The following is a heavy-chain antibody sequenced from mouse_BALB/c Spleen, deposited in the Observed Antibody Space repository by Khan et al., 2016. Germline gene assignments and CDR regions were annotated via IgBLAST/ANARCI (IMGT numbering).Heavy chain of an antibody. CDR1: GYTFTDYS. J-gene: IGHJ3*01. V-gene: IGHV9-2-1*01. CDR2: INTETGEP. D-gene: IGHD1-1*01. CDR3: ARGYYGSSRAY. Sequence: QIQLVQSGPELKKPGETVKISCKASGYTFTDYSMHWVKQAPGKGLKWMGWINTETGEPTYADDFKGRFAFSLETSASTAYLQINNLKNEDTATYFCARGYYGSSRAYWGQGTLVTVSA.